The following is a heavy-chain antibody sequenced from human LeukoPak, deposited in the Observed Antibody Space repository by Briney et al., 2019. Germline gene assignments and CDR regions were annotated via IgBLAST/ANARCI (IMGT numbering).Heavy chain of an antibody. D-gene: IGHD3-22*01. J-gene: IGHJ3*02. CDR3: AKAVNSVYDSSGPI. CDR2: ISYDGSNK. CDR1: GFTFSSYC. V-gene: IGHV3-30*18. Sequence: GGSLRLSCAASGFTFSSYCMHWVRQAPGKGLEGVAVISYDGSNKYYADSVKGRFTISRDNSKNTLYLQMNSLRAEDTAVYYCAKAVNSVYDSSGPIWGQGTMVTVSS.